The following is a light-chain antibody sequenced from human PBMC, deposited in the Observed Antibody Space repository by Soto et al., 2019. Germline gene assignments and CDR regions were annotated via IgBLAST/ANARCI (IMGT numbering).Light chain of an antibody. CDR3: QQYGSSPIT. CDR2: GAS. CDR1: QSVSNTY. J-gene: IGKJ5*01. V-gene: IGKV3-20*01. Sequence: IVLTQSPDTLSLSPGETATLSCRASQSVSNTYLAWYQQKPGQAPRLLIYGASGRATAIPDRFSGSGSGTDFTLTISRLEPEDFAVYYCQQYGSSPITFGQGTRLENK.